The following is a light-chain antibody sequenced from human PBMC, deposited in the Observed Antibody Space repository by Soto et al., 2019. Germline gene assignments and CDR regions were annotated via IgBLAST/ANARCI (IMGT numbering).Light chain of an antibody. CDR3: LQDYNFPRT. V-gene: IGKV1-6*01. CDR1: QGIRND. J-gene: IGKJ3*01. Sequence: AIQMTQSQTSLSASVGDRVTITCRASQGIRNDLAWYQQKPGKAPKLLIYAAYSLQTGVPSRFSGSGSGTDFTLTISSLQPEDFATYYCLQDYNFPRTFGPGTKVDIK. CDR2: AAY.